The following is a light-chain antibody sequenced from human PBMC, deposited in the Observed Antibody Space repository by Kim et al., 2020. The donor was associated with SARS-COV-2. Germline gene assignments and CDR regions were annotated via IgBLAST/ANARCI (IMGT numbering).Light chain of an antibody. CDR1: QDISSY. CDR3: QKYNTAPWT. J-gene: IGKJ1*01. V-gene: IGKV1-27*01. Sequence: DIQMTQSPSSLSTSVGDRVTITCRANQDISSYLAWYQQKPGKVPKLLIYAASTLQSGVPSRFSGGGSGTHFTLTISSLQPEDVATYCCQKYNTAPWTFGQGTKVDIK. CDR2: AAS.